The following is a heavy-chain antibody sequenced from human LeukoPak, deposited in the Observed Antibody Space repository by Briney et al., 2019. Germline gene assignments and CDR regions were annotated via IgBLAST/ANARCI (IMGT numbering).Heavy chain of an antibody. D-gene: IGHD5-18*01. CDR1: GGSINSYY. J-gene: IGHJ6*03. Sequence: SETLSLTCTVSGGSINSYYWSWIRQPPGKGLEWIGYIYSSGSINYNPSLKSRVTISVDTSKNQFSLKLSSVTAADTAVYYCARVLDTAMGGYYYYYYYMDVWGKGTTVTVSS. V-gene: IGHV4-59*01. CDR3: ARVLDTAMGGYYYYYYYMDV. CDR2: IYSSGSI.